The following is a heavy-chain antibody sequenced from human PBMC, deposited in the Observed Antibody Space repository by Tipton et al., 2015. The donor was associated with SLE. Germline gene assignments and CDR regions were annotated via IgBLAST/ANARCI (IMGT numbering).Heavy chain of an antibody. V-gene: IGHV4-38-2*02. CDR1: GGSVASTYY. Sequence: LRLSCTVSGGSVASTYYWGWIRQAPGKGLEWIASIYQSGSTYHNPSLKSRVTMSVDTSKNQFTLRLSSVTAADTAEYYCARGTIEAAGAYGDTREFDYWGQGILVTVSS. CDR3: ARGTIEAAGAYGDTREFDY. CDR2: IYQSGST. D-gene: IGHD6-13*01. J-gene: IGHJ4*02.